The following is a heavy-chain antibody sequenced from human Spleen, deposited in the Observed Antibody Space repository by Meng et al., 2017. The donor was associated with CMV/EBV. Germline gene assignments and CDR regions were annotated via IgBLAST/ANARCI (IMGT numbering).Heavy chain of an antibody. CDR3: TSGDSYGPFDY. CDR2: IYYTGST. V-gene: IGHV4-31*03. CDR1: GGSISSGDYF. D-gene: IGHD2-21*02. J-gene: IGHJ4*02. Sequence: CTVSGGSISSGDYFWSWIRQHPEKGLEWIGYIYYTGSTHYNPSLQSRLTISVDTSKNQFSLNLSSVTAADTAVYYCTSGDSYGPFDYWGQGTLVTVSS.